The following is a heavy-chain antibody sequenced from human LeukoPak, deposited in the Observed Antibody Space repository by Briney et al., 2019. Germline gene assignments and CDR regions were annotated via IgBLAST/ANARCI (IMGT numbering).Heavy chain of an antibody. Sequence: GGSLRLSCAASGFTVSSNYMSWVRQAPGKGLEWVSVIYSGGKTYYADSVKGRFTISRDNSKNTLYLQMNSLRAEDTAVYYCAKDDYCSGGSCYRPFDAWGQGTLVTLSS. V-gene: IGHV3-53*01. CDR2: IYSGGKT. D-gene: IGHD2-15*01. J-gene: IGHJ4*02. CDR1: GFTVSSNY. CDR3: AKDDYCSGGSCYRPFDA.